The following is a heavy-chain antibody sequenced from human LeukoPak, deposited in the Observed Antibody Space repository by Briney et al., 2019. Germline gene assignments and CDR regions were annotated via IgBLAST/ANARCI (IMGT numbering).Heavy chain of an antibody. CDR1: GFTFTHFG. Sequence: GRSLRLSCAASGFTFTHFGMHWVRQAPGKGLDWVAFVRYDGDLQFYADSVQGRFTISRDNSKNTVDLQMNRLRIEDTAVYYCVKESLEGDTWGQGTLVTVSS. CDR3: VKESLEGDT. J-gene: IGHJ5*02. V-gene: IGHV3-30*02. CDR2: VRYDGDLQ. D-gene: IGHD1-1*01.